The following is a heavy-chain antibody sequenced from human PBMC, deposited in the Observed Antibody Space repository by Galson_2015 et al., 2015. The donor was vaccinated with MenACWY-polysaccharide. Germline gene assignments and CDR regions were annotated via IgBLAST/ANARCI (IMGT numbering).Heavy chain of an antibody. Sequence: QYGAEVKKPGESLKISCKGLGYSFTSYWIGWVRQMPGKGLEWMGIIYPGGSDARFSPSFQGQVTLSVDKSLSTAYLQWNSLKASDTAIYYCARITGGEYFQYWGQGALVTV. V-gene: IGHV5-51*03. CDR3: ARITGGEYFQY. CDR1: GYSFTSYW. J-gene: IGHJ1*01. D-gene: IGHD3-10*01. CDR2: IYPGGSDA.